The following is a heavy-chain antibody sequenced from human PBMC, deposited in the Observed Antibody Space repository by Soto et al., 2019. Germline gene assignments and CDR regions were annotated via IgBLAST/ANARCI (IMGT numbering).Heavy chain of an antibody. CDR1: GFSLSTSGLA. CDR3: ARIFDIWSGYYFSS. V-gene: IGHV2-5*02. J-gene: IGHJ5*02. Sequence: GSGPTLVNPTQTLTVTCTFSGFSLSTSGLAVGWIRQAPRKAPEGLAFIFWDDDKRYSPSLENRLTITKDTSKNQVVLTMTNMDPVETATYYCARIFDIWSGYYFSSWGRGNMVSVSA. CDR2: IFWDDDK. D-gene: IGHD3-3*01.